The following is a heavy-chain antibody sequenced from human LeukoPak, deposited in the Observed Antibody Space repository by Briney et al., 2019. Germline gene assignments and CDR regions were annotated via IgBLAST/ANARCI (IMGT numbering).Heavy chain of an antibody. CDR3: SSNSDYGPDY. V-gene: IGHV1-69*13. J-gene: IGHJ4*02. CDR2: IIPIFGTA. Sequence: GASVKVSCKASGGTFSSYAISWVRQAPGQGLEWMGGIIPIFGTANYAQKFQGRVTITADESTSTAYMELSSLRSEDTAVYYCSSNSDYGPDYWGQGTLVTVSS. D-gene: IGHD4-17*01. CDR1: GGTFSSYA.